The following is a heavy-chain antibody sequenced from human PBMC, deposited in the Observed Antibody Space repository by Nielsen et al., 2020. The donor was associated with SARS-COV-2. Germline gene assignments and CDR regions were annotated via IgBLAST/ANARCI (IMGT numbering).Heavy chain of an antibody. Sequence: WVRQAPGQGLEWMGWMNPNSGNTGYAQKFQGRVTMTRNTSISTAYMELSSLRSEDTAVYYCARASSSSWQYYYYYYGMDVWGQGTPVTVSS. CDR2: MNPNSGNT. D-gene: IGHD6-13*01. V-gene: IGHV1-8*01. J-gene: IGHJ6*02. CDR3: ARASSSSWQYYYYYYGMDV.